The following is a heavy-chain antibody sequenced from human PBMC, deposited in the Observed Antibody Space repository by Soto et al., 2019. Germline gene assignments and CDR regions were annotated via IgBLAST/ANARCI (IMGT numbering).Heavy chain of an antibody. V-gene: IGHV1-3*01. CDR1: GYTFTSYA. D-gene: IGHD3-22*01. Sequence: ASVKVSCNASGYTFTSYAMHWVRQAPGQRLEWMGWINAGNGNTKYSQKFQGRVTITRDTSASTAYMELSSLRSEDTAVYYCARDYYDSSGLNWFDPWGQGTLVTVSS. J-gene: IGHJ5*02. CDR3: ARDYYDSSGLNWFDP. CDR2: INAGNGNT.